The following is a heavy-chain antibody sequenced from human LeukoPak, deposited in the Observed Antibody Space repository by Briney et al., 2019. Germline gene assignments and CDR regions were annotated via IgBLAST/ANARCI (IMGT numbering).Heavy chain of an antibody. CDR2: INPSGGST. CDR3: ARGLHVVVAAKNWFDP. CDR1: GYTFTGYY. Sequence: ASVKVSCKASGYTFTGYYMHWVRQAPGQGLEWMGIINPSGGSTSYAQKFQGRVTMTRDTSTSTVYMELSSLRSEDTAVYYCARGLHVVVAAKNWFDPWGQGTLVTVSS. V-gene: IGHV1-46*01. D-gene: IGHD2-15*01. J-gene: IGHJ5*02.